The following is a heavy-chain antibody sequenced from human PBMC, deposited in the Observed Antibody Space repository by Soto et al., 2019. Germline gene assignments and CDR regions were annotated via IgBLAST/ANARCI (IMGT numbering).Heavy chain of an antibody. CDR1: GGTFSSYA. CDR3: ARDRTPRGYYYDSSGYYFDY. J-gene: IGHJ4*02. V-gene: IGHV1-69*06. Sequence: SVKVSCKASGGTFSSYAISWVRQAPGQGLEWMGGIIPIFGTANYAQKFQGRVTITADKSTSTAYMELSSLRSEDTAVYYCARDRTPRGYYYDSSGYYFDYWGQGTLVTVSS. D-gene: IGHD3-22*01. CDR2: IIPIFGTA.